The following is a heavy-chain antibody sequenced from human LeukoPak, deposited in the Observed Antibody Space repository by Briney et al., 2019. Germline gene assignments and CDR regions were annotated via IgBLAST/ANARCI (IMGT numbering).Heavy chain of an antibody. V-gene: IGHV3-48*01. Sequence: GGSMRLACAAYGFTFTSYSMNWVRQARGKGREWVSYISSSSSTIYYANSVKGRFTISRDSSKNTLYLQMDNLRAEDTATYYCAKESSSHLAWGHWGQGILVTVSS. CDR3: AKESSSHLAWGH. D-gene: IGHD6-19*01. J-gene: IGHJ4*02. CDR2: ISSSSSTI. CDR1: GFTFTSYS.